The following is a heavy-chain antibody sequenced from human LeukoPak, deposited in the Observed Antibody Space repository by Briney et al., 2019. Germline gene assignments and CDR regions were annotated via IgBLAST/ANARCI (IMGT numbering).Heavy chain of an antibody. CDR1: GGSFSGYY. V-gene: IGHV4-34*01. CDR2: INHSGST. Sequence: SETLSLACAVYGGSFSGYYWSWIRQPPGKGLEWIGEINHSGSTNYNPSLKSRVTISVDTSKNQFSLKLSSVTAADTAVYYCARERPSYYDILTGYYPRSLPYYFDYWGQGTLVTVSS. CDR3: ARERPSYYDILTGYYPRSLPYYFDY. J-gene: IGHJ4*02. D-gene: IGHD3-9*01.